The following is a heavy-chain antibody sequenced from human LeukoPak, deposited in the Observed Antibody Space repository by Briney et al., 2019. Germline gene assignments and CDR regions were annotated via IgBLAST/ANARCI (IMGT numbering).Heavy chain of an antibody. CDR1: GYSFTSYW. D-gene: IGHD2-2*01. CDR2: IYPGDSDT. Sequence: GESLKISCKGSGYSFTSYWIGWVRQMPGKGLEWMGIIYPGDSDTRYSPSFQGQVTISADKSISTAYLQWSSLKASDTAMYYCATPYPREYCSSTTCYFNYWGQGTLVTISS. V-gene: IGHV5-51*01. J-gene: IGHJ4*02. CDR3: ATPYPREYCSSTTCYFNY.